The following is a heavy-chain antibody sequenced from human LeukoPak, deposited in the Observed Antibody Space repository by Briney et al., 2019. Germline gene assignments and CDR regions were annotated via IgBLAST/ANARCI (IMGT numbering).Heavy chain of an antibody. CDR1: GYTFTRYG. CDR2: ISAYNGNT. J-gene: IGHJ6*02. V-gene: IGHV1-18*01. D-gene: IGHD2-2*01. Sequence: ASVKVSCKASGYTFTRYGISWVRQAPGQGLEWMGWISAYNGNTNYAEKLQGRVTMTTDTSTSTAYMELRSLRSDDTAVYYCARDIVIVPAAMAQRSYYYGMDVRAQGTTVTVSS. CDR3: ARDIVIVPAAMAQRSYYYGMDV.